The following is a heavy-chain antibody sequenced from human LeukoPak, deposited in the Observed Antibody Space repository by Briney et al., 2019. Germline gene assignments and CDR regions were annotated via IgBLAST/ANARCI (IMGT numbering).Heavy chain of an antibody. CDR1: GASIRSYY. CDR2: IYYTGTT. Sequence: SETLSLTCTVSGASIRSYYWSWIRQLPGQGLEWIGYIYYTGTTNHNPSLRSRVTIAVDTSKNQFSLKQTSVTAADTAVYYCAASYDSSGYYAYFDYWGQGTLVTVSS. V-gene: IGHV4-59*01. D-gene: IGHD3-22*01. CDR3: AASYDSSGYYAYFDY. J-gene: IGHJ4*02.